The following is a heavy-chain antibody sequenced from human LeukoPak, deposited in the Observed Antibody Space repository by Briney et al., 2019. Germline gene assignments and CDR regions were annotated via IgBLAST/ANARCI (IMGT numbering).Heavy chain of an antibody. J-gene: IGHJ6*02. CDR2: ISYDGRNE. CDR1: GFTFSSYG. CDR3: AKDEGGGFYGMDV. V-gene: IGHV3-30*18. Sequence: GRSLRLSCAASGFTFSSYGMHWVRQAPGKGLEWVAVISYDGRNEYYADSVKGRFTISRDNSKNTLYLQMNSLTAEDATVYYCAKDEGGGFYGMDVWGQGTTVTVSS.